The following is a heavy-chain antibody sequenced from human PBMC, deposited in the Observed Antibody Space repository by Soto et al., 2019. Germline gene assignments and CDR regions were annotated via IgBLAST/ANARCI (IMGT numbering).Heavy chain of an antibody. J-gene: IGHJ3*02. CDR2: ISSSSSYI. D-gene: IGHD1-26*01. Sequence: SVRLSCAASGFAFSSYSMNWVLRAPGKGLEWVSSISSSSSYIYYADSVKGRFTIPRDNAKNSLYLQMNSLRAEDTAVYYCARDRLGATHASDIWGQGTMVTVSS. V-gene: IGHV3-21*01. CDR1: GFAFSSYS. CDR3: ARDRLGATHASDI.